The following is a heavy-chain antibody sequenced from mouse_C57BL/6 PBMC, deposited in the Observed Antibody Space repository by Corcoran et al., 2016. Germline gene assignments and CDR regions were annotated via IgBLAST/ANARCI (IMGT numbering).Heavy chain of an antibody. V-gene: IGHV9-3*01. CDR3: ARDSNWYFDV. Sequence: QIQLVQYGPELKKPGETVKISCKASGYTFTTYGMSWVKQAPGKGLKWMGWINTYSGVPTYADDFKGRFAFSLETSASTAYLQINNLKNEDTATYFCARDSNWYFDVWGTGTTVTVSS. D-gene: IGHD2-5*01. CDR1: GYTFTTYG. CDR2: INTYSGVP. J-gene: IGHJ1*03.